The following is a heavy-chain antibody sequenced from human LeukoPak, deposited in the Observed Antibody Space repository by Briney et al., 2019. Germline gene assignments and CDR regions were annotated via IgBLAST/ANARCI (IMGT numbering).Heavy chain of an antibody. Sequence: GGSLRLSCAACGFPFSCYEMHWVRQAPGKGLEWVAYISSCGSTIYYADSVKGRFTICRDNAKNSLYLQMNSLRAEDTAVYYCASLVVVPATMGHPGSWGQGNLVTVSS. CDR2: ISSCGSTI. J-gene: IGHJ4*02. CDR1: GFPFSCYE. D-gene: IGHD2-2*01. CDR3: ASLVVVPATMGHPGS. V-gene: IGHV3-48*03.